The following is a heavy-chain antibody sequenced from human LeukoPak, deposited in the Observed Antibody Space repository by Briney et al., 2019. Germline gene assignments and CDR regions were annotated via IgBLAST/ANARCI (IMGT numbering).Heavy chain of an antibody. D-gene: IGHD3-16*01. Sequence: GGSLRLSCAASGFTFSSFAMSWVRQAPGKGLEWVSVISGSGGSTYYADSVKGRFTISRDNSKNTLFLQLNSLRAEDTAVYYCANDLPAHDQGDYWGQGTLVTVSS. CDR1: GFTFSSFA. V-gene: IGHV3-23*01. J-gene: IGHJ4*02. CDR2: ISGSGGST. CDR3: ANDLPAHDQGDY.